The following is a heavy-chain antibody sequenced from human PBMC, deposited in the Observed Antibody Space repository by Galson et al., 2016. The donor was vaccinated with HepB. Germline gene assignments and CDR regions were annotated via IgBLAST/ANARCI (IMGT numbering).Heavy chain of an antibody. Sequence: SVKVSCKASGYTFTNYGITWVRQAPGQGLEWMGWISAYNGNTNYAQKLQGRVTMTTDTSTSTAYMELRSLRSGGTAVYYCARSYYDSSAYYYVSYYYYYYDMDVWGQGTTVTVSS. V-gene: IGHV1-18*01. CDR1: GYTFTNYG. J-gene: IGHJ6*02. D-gene: IGHD3-22*01. CDR3: ARSYYDSSAYYYVSYYYYYYDMDV. CDR2: ISAYNGNT.